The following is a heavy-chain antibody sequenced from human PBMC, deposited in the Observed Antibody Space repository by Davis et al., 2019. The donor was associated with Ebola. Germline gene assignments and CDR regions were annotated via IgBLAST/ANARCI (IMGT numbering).Heavy chain of an antibody. J-gene: IGHJ4*02. CDR1: GGSISSHY. CDR2: IYYSGST. Sequence: PSETLSLTCTVSGGSISSHYWSWIRQPPGKGLEWIGYIYYSGSTNYNPSLKSRVTISVDTSKNQFSLKLSSVTAADTAVYYCARVYDSSGYYYGGGLDYWGQGTLVTVSS. D-gene: IGHD3-22*01. V-gene: IGHV4-59*11. CDR3: ARVYDSSGYYYGGGLDY.